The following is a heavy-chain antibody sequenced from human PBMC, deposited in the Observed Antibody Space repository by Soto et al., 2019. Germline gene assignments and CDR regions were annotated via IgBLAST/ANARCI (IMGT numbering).Heavy chain of an antibody. V-gene: IGHV5-51*01. CDR2: IYPGDSDT. D-gene: IGHD1-26*01. CDR1: GDTFTRHW. CDR3: VRVGLVGPTSLSNAWFDP. J-gene: IGHJ5*02. Sequence: ESLTISCTSSGDTFTRHWIGWVRQMPGRGLEWLGIIYPGDSDTRYSPSFQGQVTFSADKSISTAYLQWSSLKASDTAMYYCVRVGLVGPTSLSNAWFDPWGQGTLVTVSS.